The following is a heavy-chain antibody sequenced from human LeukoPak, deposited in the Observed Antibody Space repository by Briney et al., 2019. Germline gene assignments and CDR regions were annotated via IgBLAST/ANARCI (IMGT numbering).Heavy chain of an antibody. D-gene: IGHD3-10*01. CDR2: INPSGGST. V-gene: IGHV1-46*01. CDR3: ARVRITMVRGVSPFDY. Sequence: ASVKVSCKASGYTFTSYYMHWVRQAPGQGLEWMGIINPSGGSTSYAQKFQGRVTMTRDMSTSTVYMELSSLRSEDTAVYYCARVRITMVRGVSPFDYWGQGTLVTVSS. CDR1: GYTFTSYY. J-gene: IGHJ4*02.